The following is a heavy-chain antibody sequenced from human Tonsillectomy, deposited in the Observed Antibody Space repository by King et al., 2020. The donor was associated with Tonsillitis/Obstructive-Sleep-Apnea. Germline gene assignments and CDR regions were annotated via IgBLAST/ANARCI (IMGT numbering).Heavy chain of an antibody. CDR2: ISAYNGNT. J-gene: IGHJ4*02. CDR3: ARVSLIVVVVAAMDY. D-gene: IGHD2-15*01. Sequence: VQLVESGAEVKKPGASVKVSCKASGYTFTSYGISWVRQAPGQGLEWMGWISAYNGNTNYAQKPQGRVTMTTDTSTITAYMELRSLRTDDTAVYYCARVSLIVVVVAAMDYWGQGTLVTVSS. V-gene: IGHV1-18*01. CDR1: GYTFTSYG.